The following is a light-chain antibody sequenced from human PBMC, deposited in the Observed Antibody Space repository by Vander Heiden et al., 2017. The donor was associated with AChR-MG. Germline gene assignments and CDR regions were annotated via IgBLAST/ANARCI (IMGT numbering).Light chain of an antibody. V-gene: IGKV2-28*01. CDR1: QSLLHSNGYKY. J-gene: IGKJ2*01. CDR2: LCS. CDR3: MQGLQIPYT. Sequence: EIVMTQSPLSLPVTPGEPASISCMSSQSLLHSNGYKYLDWYLQKPGQSPQLLIYLCSNRASGVPDRFSGSGSGTEFTLKISRVEAEDVGVYYCMQGLQIPYTFGQGTKLEIK.